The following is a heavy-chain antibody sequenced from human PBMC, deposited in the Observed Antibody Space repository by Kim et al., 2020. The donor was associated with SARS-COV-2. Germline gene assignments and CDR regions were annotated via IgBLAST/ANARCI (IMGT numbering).Heavy chain of an antibody. V-gene: IGHV1-3*01. D-gene: IGHD6-13*01. J-gene: IGHJ4*02. CDR3: ARLYSKSWYYFDF. CDR2: ISAGNGDT. Sequence: ASVKVSCKASGYTFTNYAMHWVRQAPGQRLEWMGWISAGNGDTRYSQQFQGRVAITRDTSASTAYMELSSLRSEDTALYYCARLYSKSWYYFDFWGQGTL. CDR1: GYTFTNYA.